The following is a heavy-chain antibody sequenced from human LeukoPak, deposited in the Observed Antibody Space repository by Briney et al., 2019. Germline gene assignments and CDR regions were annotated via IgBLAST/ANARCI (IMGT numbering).Heavy chain of an antibody. D-gene: IGHD6-13*01. Sequence: GGSLRLSCAASGFSFSNYAVSWVRQAPGKGLEWVSVISGSGSGTHYADSVKGRFTISRDNSKNTVYLQMNSLGAEDTAIYYCAKAAGRAGSWYLDYWGQGTLVSVSS. V-gene: IGHV3-23*01. CDR3: AKAAGRAGSWYLDY. J-gene: IGHJ4*02. CDR1: GFSFSNYA. CDR2: ISGSGSGT.